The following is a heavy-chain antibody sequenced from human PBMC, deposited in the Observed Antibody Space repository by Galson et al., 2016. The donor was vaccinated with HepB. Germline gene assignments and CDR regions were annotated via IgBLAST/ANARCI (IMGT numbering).Heavy chain of an antibody. CDR1: GFSLGNYW. J-gene: IGHJ3*01. CDR3: AFGQSSAFGTFDV. D-gene: IGHD6-6*01. V-gene: IGHV3-74*01. CDR2: INSDGSTT. Sequence: SLRLSCAASGFSLGNYWMYWVRQAPGKGPVWVSRINSDGSTTNYADSVKGRFTISRDNAKNALYLQVNNLGVEDTAVYYCAFGQSSAFGTFDVWGQGTMVTVSS.